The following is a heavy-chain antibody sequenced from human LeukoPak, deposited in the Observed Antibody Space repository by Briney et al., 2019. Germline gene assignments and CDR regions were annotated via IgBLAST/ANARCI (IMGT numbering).Heavy chain of an antibody. J-gene: IGHJ4*02. Sequence: GGSLRLSCAASGFTFSSYGMHWVRQAPGKGLDWVAMIYYDGSNKYYADSVGGRFTISRDNSRNTVYLQMNSLRVEDTAVYFCVRMGGDNGGKTLENWGQGTLVIVSS. CDR3: VRMGGDNGGKTLEN. CDR2: IYYDGSNK. D-gene: IGHD4-23*01. CDR1: GFTFSSYG. V-gene: IGHV3-33*01.